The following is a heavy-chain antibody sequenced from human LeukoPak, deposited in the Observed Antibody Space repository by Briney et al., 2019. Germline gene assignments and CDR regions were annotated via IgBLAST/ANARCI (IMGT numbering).Heavy chain of an antibody. J-gene: IGHJ4*02. CDR2: IRYDGSNK. D-gene: IGHD6-13*01. CDR3: AKGGAAGNDY. V-gene: IGHV3-30*02. CDR1: GFTFSSYG. Sequence: GGSLRLSCAASGFTFSSYGMHWVRQAPGEGLEWVAFIRYDGSNKYYADSVKGRFTISRDNSKNMLYLQMNSLRAEDTAVYYCAKGGAAGNDYWDQGTLVTVSS.